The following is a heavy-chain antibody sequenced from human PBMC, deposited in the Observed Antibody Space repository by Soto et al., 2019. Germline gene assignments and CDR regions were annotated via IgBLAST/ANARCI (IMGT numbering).Heavy chain of an antibody. Sequence: GGSLRLSCAASGFNFYDHAMHWVRQTPGKGLEWVSGISWNSVTINYADSIKGRFTISRDNAKRTLYLQMNNLRPADTAMYFCVRSSGSQPRAGWFDPWGQGTLVTVSS. CDR1: GFNFYDHA. CDR2: ISWNSVTI. J-gene: IGHJ5*02. CDR3: VRSSGSQPRAGWFDP. V-gene: IGHV3-9*01. D-gene: IGHD1-26*01.